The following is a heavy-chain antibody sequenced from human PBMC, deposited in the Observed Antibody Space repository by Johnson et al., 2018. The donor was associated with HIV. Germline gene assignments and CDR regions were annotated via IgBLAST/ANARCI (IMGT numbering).Heavy chain of an antibody. CDR1: GFSLSSYA. J-gene: IGHJ3*02. CDR3: VKARGGYWGDDFDI. Sequence: QVQLVESGGGVVQPGRSLRLSCAASGFSLSSYAMHWVRQAPGKGLEWVAVISYDGSNKYYADSVKGRFTISRDNSKNTLYVEMDSLRAEDTAVYYCVKARGGYWGDDFDIWGQGTMVTVSS. D-gene: IGHD2-8*02. CDR2: ISYDGSNK. V-gene: IGHV3-30*04.